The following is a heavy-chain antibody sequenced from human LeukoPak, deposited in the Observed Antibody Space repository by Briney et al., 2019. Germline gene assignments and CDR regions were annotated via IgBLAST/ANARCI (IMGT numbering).Heavy chain of an antibody. Sequence: GASVKVSCKASGYTFTSYYMRWVRQAPGQGLEWMGIINPSGGSTSYAQKFQGRVTMTRDTSTSTVYMELSSLRSEDTAVYYCAGEDSSGTNDPHLSFWGQGTLVTVSS. CDR1: GYTFTSYY. V-gene: IGHV1-46*03. CDR2: INPSGGST. J-gene: IGHJ4*02. CDR3: AGEDSSGTNDPHLSF. D-gene: IGHD3-22*01.